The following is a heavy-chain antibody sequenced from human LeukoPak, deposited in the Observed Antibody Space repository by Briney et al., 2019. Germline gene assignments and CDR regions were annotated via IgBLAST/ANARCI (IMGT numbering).Heavy chain of an antibody. Sequence: ASVKVSRKASGYIFTGYYLHWVRQAPGQGLEWMGWINPDSGNTNYAQNFQGRVTMTRDTSITTAYMELSSLRSDDTAVYYCARRYCGITSCYYFDYWGQGTLVTVSS. CDR1: GYIFTGYY. CDR3: ARRYCGITSCYYFDY. V-gene: IGHV1-2*02. D-gene: IGHD2-2*01. CDR2: INPDSGNT. J-gene: IGHJ4*02.